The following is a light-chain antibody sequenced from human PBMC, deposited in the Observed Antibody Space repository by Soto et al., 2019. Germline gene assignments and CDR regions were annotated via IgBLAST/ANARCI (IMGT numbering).Light chain of an antibody. CDR1: QSVFSS. V-gene: IGKV3-15*01. Sequence: EVVLTQSPGTLSLSPGERATLSCRASQSVFSSLAWYQQKPGQAPRLLIYGAATRATGTPARFSGSGSGTEFTLTISSLQSEDFAVYYCQQYHNWPAFGQGTKVDIK. J-gene: IGKJ1*01. CDR3: QQYHNWPA. CDR2: GAA.